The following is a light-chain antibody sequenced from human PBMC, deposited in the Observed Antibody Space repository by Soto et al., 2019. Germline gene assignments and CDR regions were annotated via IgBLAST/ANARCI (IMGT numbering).Light chain of an antibody. Sequence: ETVLTQSPGSLSLSPGDIATLCCRASQSVGGNVAWYQQIPGQPPKLLIFCASSRATGIADKFSGSWSGTDFTLTISRLEPEDVALYYCQQYGGSPITLGLGTLLEIK. V-gene: IGKV3-20*01. J-gene: IGKJ5*01. CDR2: CAS. CDR1: QSVGGN. CDR3: QQYGGSPIT.